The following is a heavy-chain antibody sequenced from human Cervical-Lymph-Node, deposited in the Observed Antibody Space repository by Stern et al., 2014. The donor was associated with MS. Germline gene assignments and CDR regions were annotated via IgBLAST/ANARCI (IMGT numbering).Heavy chain of an antibody. CDR3: SRQVTVPPGYNFDK. Sequence: QVQLVQSGPGLVKPSQTLSLTCAITGDSVSSNSAAWTWIRQSPSRGLEWLGRTYFRTHWYTDYAPSVQGRISINPDTSKNQFSLQLNSVTPEDTAVYFCSRQVTVPPGYNFDKWGQGTLVTVSS. J-gene: IGHJ4*02. D-gene: IGHD5-24*01. V-gene: IGHV6-1*01. CDR1: GDSVSSNSAA. CDR2: TYFRTHWYT.